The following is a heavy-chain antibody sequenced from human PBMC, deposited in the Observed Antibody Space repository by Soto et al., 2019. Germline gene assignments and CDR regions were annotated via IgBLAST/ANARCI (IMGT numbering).Heavy chain of an antibody. Sequence: QVQLQESGPGLVKPSGTLSLTCAVSGGSIISSNWWSWVRQPPGKGLEWIGEIYRSGSTNYNPSLKSRVTISVDNSKNQFSLRLTSVTAADTAVYYCARERGHQWLATSYYFDYWGQGTLVTVSS. V-gene: IGHV4-4*02. CDR1: GGSIISSNW. CDR2: IYRSGST. D-gene: IGHD6-19*01. J-gene: IGHJ4*02. CDR3: ARERGHQWLATSYYFDY.